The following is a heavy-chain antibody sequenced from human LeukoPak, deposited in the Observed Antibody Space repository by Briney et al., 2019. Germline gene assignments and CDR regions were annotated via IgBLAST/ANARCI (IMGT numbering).Heavy chain of an antibody. Sequence: GGSLRLSCAASGFTFSNYRMNWVRQAPGKGLEWVSSISRSSTYIYYADSVKGRFTISRDNAKNSLYLQMNSLRAEDTAVYYCAREAMVRGVIITLHNWFDPWGQGTLVTVSS. CDR3: AREAMVRGVIITLHNWFDP. D-gene: IGHD3-10*01. CDR2: ISRSSTYI. CDR1: GFTFSNYR. J-gene: IGHJ5*02. V-gene: IGHV3-21*01.